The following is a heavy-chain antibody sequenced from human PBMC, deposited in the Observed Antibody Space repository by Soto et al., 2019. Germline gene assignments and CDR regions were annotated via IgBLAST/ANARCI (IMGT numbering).Heavy chain of an antibody. J-gene: IGHJ6*02. V-gene: IGHV1-8*01. CDR1: GYTFTSYD. D-gene: IGHD3-3*01. CDR2: MNPNSGNT. Sequence: ASVKVSCKASGYTFTSYDINWVRQATGRGLEWMGWMNPNSGNTGYAQKFQGRVTMTRNTSISTAYMELSSLRSEDTAVYYCARDFGVVIPYYYYGMDVWGQGTTVTVSS. CDR3: ARDFGVVIPYYYYGMDV.